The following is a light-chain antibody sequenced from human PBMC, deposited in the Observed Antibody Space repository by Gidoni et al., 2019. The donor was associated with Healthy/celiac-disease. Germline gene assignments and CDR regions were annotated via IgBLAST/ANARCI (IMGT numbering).Light chain of an antibody. CDR3: MQALQTPPT. J-gene: IGKJ1*01. V-gene: IGKV2-28*01. CDR1: QSLLHSNGYNY. CDR2: LGS. Sequence: DIVVTPSPLSLPVTPGEPASISCRSSQSLLHSNGYNYLDWYLQKPGQSPQLLIYLGSNRASGVPDRFSGSGSGTDFTLKISRVEAEDVGVYYCMQALQTPPTFGQGTKVEIK.